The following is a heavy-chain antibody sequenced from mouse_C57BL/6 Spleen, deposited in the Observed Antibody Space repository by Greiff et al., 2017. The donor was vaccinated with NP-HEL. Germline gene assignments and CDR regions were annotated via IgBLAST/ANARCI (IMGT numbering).Heavy chain of an antibody. CDR3: ARTERFAY. Sequence: VQLKESGPELVKPGASVKISCKASGYSFTGYYMNWVKQSPEKSLEWIGEINPSTGGTTYNQKFKAKATLTVDKSSSTAYMQLKSLTSEDSAVYYCARTERFAYWGQGTLVTVSA. V-gene: IGHV1-42*01. CDR1: GYSFTGYY. CDR2: INPSTGGT. J-gene: IGHJ3*01.